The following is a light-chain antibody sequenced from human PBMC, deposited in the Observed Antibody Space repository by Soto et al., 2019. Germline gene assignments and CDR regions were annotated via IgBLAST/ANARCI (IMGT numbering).Light chain of an antibody. J-gene: IGLJ2*01. CDR2: EDN. Sequence: NFMLAQPHSLSESPGKTITISCTRSSGSIASSYVQWYQLRPGSAPTTVIYEDNQRPSGFPDRFSGSIDSSSNSASLSISGLKTEDEADYYCQSYDTNNHVIFGGGTKLTVL. CDR1: SGSIASSY. V-gene: IGLV6-57*04. CDR3: QSYDTNNHVI.